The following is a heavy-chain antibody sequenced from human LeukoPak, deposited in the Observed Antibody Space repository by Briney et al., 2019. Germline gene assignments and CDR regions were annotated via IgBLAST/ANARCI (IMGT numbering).Heavy chain of an antibody. CDR3: ASIIAAAAYFDY. CDR2: IYYSGST. J-gene: IGHJ4*02. Sequence: SETLSLTCTVSGGSISSSSYYWGWIRQPPGKGLEWIGSIYYSGSTYYNPSLKSRVTISVDTSKNQFSLKLSSVTAADTAVYYCASIIAAAAYFDYWGQGTLVTVSS. CDR1: GGSISSSSYY. V-gene: IGHV4-39*01. D-gene: IGHD6-13*01.